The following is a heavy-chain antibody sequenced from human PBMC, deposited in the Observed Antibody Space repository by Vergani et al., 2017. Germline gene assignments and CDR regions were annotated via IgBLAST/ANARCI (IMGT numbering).Heavy chain of an antibody. D-gene: IGHD6-13*01. J-gene: IGHJ6*02. V-gene: IGHV1-2*04. CDR1: GYTFTGYY. CDR2: INPNSGGT. Sequence: QVQLVQSGAEVKKPGASVKVSCKASGYTFTGYYMHWVRQAPGQGLEWMGWINPNSGGTNYAQKFQGWVTMTRDTSISTAYMELSRLRSDDTAVYYCARAEGHIAAAGIYYYYGMDVWGQGTTVTVSS. CDR3: ARAEGHIAAAGIYYYYGMDV.